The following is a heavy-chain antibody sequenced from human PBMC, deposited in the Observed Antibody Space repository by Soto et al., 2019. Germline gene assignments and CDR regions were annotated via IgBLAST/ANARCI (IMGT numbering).Heavy chain of an antibody. V-gene: IGHV5-51*01. Sequence: GESLKISCKGSGYSFTSYWIGWVRQMPGKGLEWMGIIYPGDSDTRYSPSFQGQVTISADKSISTAYLQWSSLKASDTAIYYCARRGYVTGWYSDYWGQGTLVTVSS. J-gene: IGHJ4*02. CDR3: ARRGYVTGWYSDY. CDR1: GYSFTSYW. CDR2: IYPGDSDT. D-gene: IGHD6-19*01.